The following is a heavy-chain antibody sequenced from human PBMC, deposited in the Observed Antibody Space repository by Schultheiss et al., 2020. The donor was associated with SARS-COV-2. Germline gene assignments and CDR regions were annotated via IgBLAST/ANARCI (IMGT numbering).Heavy chain of an antibody. CDR2: IYYSGST. D-gene: IGHD5-24*01. CDR1: GDSINSGGYY. CDR3: ARIRYNAFDY. Sequence: SQTLSLTCTVSGDSINSGGYYWSWIRQPPGKGLEWIGYIYYSGSTYYNPSLKSRVTISVDTSKNHFSLKLSSVTAADTAVYYCARIRYNAFDYWGQGTLVTVSS. J-gene: IGHJ4*02. V-gene: IGHV4-61*08.